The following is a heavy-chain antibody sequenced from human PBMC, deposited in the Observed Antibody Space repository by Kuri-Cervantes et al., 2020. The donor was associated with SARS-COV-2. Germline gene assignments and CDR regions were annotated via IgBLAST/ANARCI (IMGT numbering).Heavy chain of an antibody. J-gene: IGHJ6*02. D-gene: IGHD3-3*01. CDR1: GFTFSSYG. CDR3: AKGFTIFGVVIFPLSYYYGMDV. CDR2: ISYDGSNK. V-gene: IGHV3-30*18. Sequence: GGSLRLSCAASGFTFSSYGMHWVRQAPGKGLEWVAVISYDGSNKYYADSVKDRFTISRDNSKYTLYLQMNSLRAEDTAVYYCAKGFTIFGVVIFPLSYYYGMDVWGQGTTVTVSS.